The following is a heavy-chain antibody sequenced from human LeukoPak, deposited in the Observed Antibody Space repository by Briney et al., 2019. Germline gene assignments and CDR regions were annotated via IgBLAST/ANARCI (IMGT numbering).Heavy chain of an antibody. CDR2: IYYSGST. CDR3: ARRDIYQAYYGMDV. CDR1: VGSISSYY. Sequence: TSETLSLTCTGSVGSISSYYWSWIRQPPGKGLEWIGYIYYSGSTNYNPSLKSRVTISVDTSKNQFSLKLSSVTAADTAVYYCARRDIYQAYYGMDVWGQGTTVTVSS. J-gene: IGHJ6*02. D-gene: IGHD2-2*01. V-gene: IGHV4-59*08.